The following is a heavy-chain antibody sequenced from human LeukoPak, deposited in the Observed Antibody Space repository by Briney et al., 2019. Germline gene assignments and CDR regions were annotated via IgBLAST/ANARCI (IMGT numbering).Heavy chain of an antibody. D-gene: IGHD3-16*02. CDR2: INPNSGGT. J-gene: IGHJ4*02. CDR1: GYTFTAYY. CDR3: ARGTPGSYLWY. V-gene: IGHV1-2*04. Sequence: ASVKVSCKASGYTFTAYYMHWVRQAPGQGLEWMGWINPNSGGTNYAQKFKGWVTLTRDTSVNTTYMELSRLTSDVTAVYFCARGTPGSYLWYWGQGTLVTVSP.